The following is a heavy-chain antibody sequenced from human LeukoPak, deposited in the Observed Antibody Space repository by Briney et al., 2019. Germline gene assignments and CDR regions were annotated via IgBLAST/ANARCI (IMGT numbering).Heavy chain of an antibody. J-gene: IGHJ4*02. CDR2: ISGIGIST. Sequence: GGSLRLSCAASGFAFNNHAMSWVRQAPGKGPEWVSAISGIGISTYYADSVKGRFTISRDNAKNTPFLQMSSLRAGDTAVYYCAKDHRGGYYYDASIYYFDSWGQGTLVTVAS. CDR3: AKDHRGGYYYDASIYYFDS. CDR1: GFAFNNHA. V-gene: IGHV3-23*01. D-gene: IGHD3-22*01.